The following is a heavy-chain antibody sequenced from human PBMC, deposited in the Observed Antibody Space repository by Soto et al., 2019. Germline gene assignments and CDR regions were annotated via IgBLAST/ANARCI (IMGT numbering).Heavy chain of an antibody. V-gene: IGHV1-69*02. CDR1: GDTFSSYT. D-gene: IGHD2-21*02. CDR3: ARRRYCGADCYSQYYYGMDI. Sequence: QVQLVQSGAELKKPGSSVKVSCRSGGDTFSSYTVSWVRQAPGQGLEWMGRVIPVLGVTNYARKFQGRVSITAEKSTSTAYLELRSLTSGDSGVYYCARRRYCGADCYSQYYYGMDIWGQGTTATVSS. J-gene: IGHJ6*02. CDR2: VIPVLGVT.